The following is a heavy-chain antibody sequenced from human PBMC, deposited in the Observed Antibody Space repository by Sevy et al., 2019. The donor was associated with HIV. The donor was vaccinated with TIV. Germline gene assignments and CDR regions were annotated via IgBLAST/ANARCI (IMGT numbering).Heavy chain of an antibody. CDR3: AREQRGVQDWFDP. CDR2: SSYDGSNK. V-gene: IGHV3-30-3*01. Sequence: GGSLRLSCAASGFTFSSYAMHWVRQAPGKGLEWVAASSYDGSNKYYADSVKGRFTISRDNSKNTLYLQMNSLRAEDTAVYYCAREQRGVQDWFDPWGQGTLVTVSS. CDR1: GFTFSSYA. J-gene: IGHJ5*02. D-gene: IGHD3-10*01.